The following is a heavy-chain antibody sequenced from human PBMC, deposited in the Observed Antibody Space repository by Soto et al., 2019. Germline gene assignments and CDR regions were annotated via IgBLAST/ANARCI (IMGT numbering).Heavy chain of an antibody. J-gene: IGHJ5*02. D-gene: IGHD2-15*01. CDR1: GYSFTNYW. V-gene: IGHV5-51*01. CDR2: IYPGDSDT. Sequence: GESLKISCTGVGYSFTNYWIAWVRQMPGKGLEWMGIIYPGDSDTRYSPSFQGQVTISADKSITTVYLQWSSLKASDTAMYYCARGYCSTTICDPWFDPWGQGTLVTV. CDR3: ARGYCSTTICDPWFDP.